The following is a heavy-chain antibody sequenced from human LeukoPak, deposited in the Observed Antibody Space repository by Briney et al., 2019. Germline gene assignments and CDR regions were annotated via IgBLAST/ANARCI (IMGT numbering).Heavy chain of an antibody. CDR1: GFTVSSNY. CDR3: ARVIAADAPIDY. J-gene: IGHJ4*02. V-gene: IGHV3-66*01. D-gene: IGHD6-13*01. CDR2: IYSGGST. Sequence: GGSLRLSCAASGFTVSSNYMSWVRQAPGKGLELVSVIYSGGSTYYADSVKGRFTISRDNSKNTLYLQMNSLRAEDTAVYCCARVIAADAPIDYWGQGTLVTVSS.